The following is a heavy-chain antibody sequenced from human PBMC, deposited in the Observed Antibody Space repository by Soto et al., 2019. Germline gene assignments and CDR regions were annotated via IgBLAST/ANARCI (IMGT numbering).Heavy chain of an antibody. CDR3: ARLPLGYCSGGSCYPPTWFDP. CDR2: IYYSGST. J-gene: IGHJ5*02. Sequence: SETLSLTCTVSGGSLSSSSYYWGWIRQPPGKGLEWIGSIYYSGSTYYNPSLKSRVTISVDTSKNQFSLKLSSVTAADTAVYYCARLPLGYCSGGSCYPPTWFDPWGQGTLVTVSS. V-gene: IGHV4-39*01. CDR1: GGSLSSSSYY. D-gene: IGHD2-15*01.